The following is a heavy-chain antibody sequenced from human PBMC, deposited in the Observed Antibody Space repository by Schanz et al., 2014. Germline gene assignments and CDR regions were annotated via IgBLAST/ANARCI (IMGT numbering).Heavy chain of an antibody. CDR3: AKGRFGELSAFDI. D-gene: IGHD3-10*01. V-gene: IGHV3-23*04. Sequence: VQLVESGGGVVQPGRSLRLSCATSGFSFSSYAINWVRQAPGKGLEWVSGISGSGGSTYYADSVKGRFTISRDNAKNTLYLQMNSLRAEDTAVYYCAKGRFGELSAFDIWGQGTMVTVSS. CDR1: GFSFSSYA. CDR2: ISGSGGST. J-gene: IGHJ3*02.